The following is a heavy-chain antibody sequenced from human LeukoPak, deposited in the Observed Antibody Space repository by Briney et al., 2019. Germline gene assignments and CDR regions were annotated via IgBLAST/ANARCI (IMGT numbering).Heavy chain of an antibody. CDR3: ARALAGEHFYFDY. CDR1: GDSVSSNSGI. D-gene: IGHD3-3*02. J-gene: IGHJ4*02. CDR2: TYYRSRWYY. V-gene: IGHV6-1*01. Sequence: SQTLSLTCAISGDSVSSNSGIWNWIRQSPSRGLEWLGRTYYRSRWYYDYVESVKCRITINPDTSKNQFVLQVSSVPPEDTAVYYCARALAGEHFYFDYWGQGSLVTVSS.